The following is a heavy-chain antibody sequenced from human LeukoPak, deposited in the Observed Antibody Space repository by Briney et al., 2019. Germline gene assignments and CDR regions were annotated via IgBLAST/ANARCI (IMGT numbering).Heavy chain of an antibody. J-gene: IGHJ4*02. CDR3: AKDRDSSGYYFNRPLDY. D-gene: IGHD3-22*01. CDR1: GFTFSSYA. V-gene: IGHV3-23*01. CDR2: ISGSGGST. Sequence: GGSLRLSCAASGFTFSSYAMSWVRQAPGKGLEWVSAISGSGGSTYYADSVKGRFTISRDNSKNTLYLQMNSLRAEDTAVYYCAKDRDSSGYYFNRPLDYWGQGTLVTVSS.